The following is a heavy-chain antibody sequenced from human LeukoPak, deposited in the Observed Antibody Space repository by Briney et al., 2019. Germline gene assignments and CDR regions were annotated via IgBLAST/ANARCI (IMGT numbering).Heavy chain of an antibody. J-gene: IGHJ4*02. D-gene: IGHD3-22*01. CDR2: ISWNSGSI. CDR3: AKDATRYYYDSLGDY. V-gene: IGHV3-9*01. Sequence: GGSLRLSCAASGFTFDDYAMYWVRQAPGKGLEWVSGISWNSGSIVYADSVKGRFTISRDNAKNSLYLQMNSLRAEDTALYYCAKDATRYYYDSLGDYWGQGTLVTVSS. CDR1: GFTFDDYA.